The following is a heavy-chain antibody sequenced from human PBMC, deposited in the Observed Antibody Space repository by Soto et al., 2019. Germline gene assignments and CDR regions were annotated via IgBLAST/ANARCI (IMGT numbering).Heavy chain of an antibody. J-gene: IGHJ3*02. D-gene: IGHD3-22*01. Sequence: SETRSLTCAVYGGSFGGYYWNWIRLPPGKGLEWIGQINQSGSTNYSPSLKSRVTVSVDTSNNQFSLKLHSVTAADTAVYYCARGRYSDSSGFYDAFDIWGQGTMVTVSS. V-gene: IGHV4-34*01. CDR1: GGSFGGYY. CDR3: ARGRYSDSSGFYDAFDI. CDR2: INQSGST.